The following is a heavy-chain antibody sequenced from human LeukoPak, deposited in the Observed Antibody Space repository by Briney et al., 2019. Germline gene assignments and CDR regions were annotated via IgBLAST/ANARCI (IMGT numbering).Heavy chain of an antibody. V-gene: IGHV4-34*01. CDR3: ARPGRGYYYGSGSYPFDY. CDR2: INHSGST. D-gene: IGHD3-10*01. J-gene: IGHJ4*02. CDR1: GGSFSGYY. Sequence: SSETLSLTCAVYGGSFSGYYWSWIRQPPGKGLEWIGEINHSGSTNYNPSLKSRVTISVDTSKNQFSLKLSSVTAADTAVYYCARPGRGYYYGSGSYPFDYWGQGTLVTVSS.